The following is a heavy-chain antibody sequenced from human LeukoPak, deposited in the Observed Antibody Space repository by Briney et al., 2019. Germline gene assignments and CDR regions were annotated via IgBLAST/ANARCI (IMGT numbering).Heavy chain of an antibody. CDR1: GGSFSGYY. V-gene: IGHV4-34*01. CDR3: ARERGFYDSSGSPSY. CDR2: INHSGST. D-gene: IGHD3-22*01. Sequence: SETLSLTCAVYGGSFSGYYWSWIRQPPGKGLEWIGEINHSGSTNYNPSLKSRVTISVDTSKNQFSLKVRSVTAADTAVYYCARERGFYDSSGSPSYWGQGTLVIVSS. J-gene: IGHJ4*02.